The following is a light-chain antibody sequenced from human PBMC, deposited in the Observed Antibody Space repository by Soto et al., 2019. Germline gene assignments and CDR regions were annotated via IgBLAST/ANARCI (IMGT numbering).Light chain of an antibody. CDR1: ESVVSRY. Sequence: EIVMTQSPVTLSVSPGERATLSCGGTESVVSRYLAWYQLKPGQAPRLLIYDASSRATGIPVRSSGSASGTEFTLTISSLQSEDFTVYYCQQYNKWPLTFGQGTKVDIK. CDR2: DAS. J-gene: IGKJ1*01. CDR3: QQYNKWPLT. V-gene: IGKV3-15*01.